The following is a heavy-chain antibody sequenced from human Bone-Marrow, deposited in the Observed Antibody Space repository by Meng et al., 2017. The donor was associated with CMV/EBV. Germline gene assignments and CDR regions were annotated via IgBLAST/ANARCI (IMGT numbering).Heavy chain of an antibody. V-gene: IGHV3-21*01. Sequence: GESLKISCAASGFTVSSNYMSWVRQAPGKGLEWVSSISSSSSYIYYADSVKGRFTISRDNAKNSLYLQMNSLRAEDTAVYYCARAFLYIVVVPAAIPDYWGQGTLVTVSS. CDR1: GFTVSSNY. J-gene: IGHJ4*02. CDR2: ISSSSSYI. CDR3: ARAFLYIVVVPAAIPDY. D-gene: IGHD2-2*02.